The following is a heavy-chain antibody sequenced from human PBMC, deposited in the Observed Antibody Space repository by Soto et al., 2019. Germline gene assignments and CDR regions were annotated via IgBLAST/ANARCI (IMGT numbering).Heavy chain of an antibody. CDR1: GGSIRSGGYY. CDR3: ARDITIFGVVTDYYYYYGMDV. CDR2: IYYSGST. J-gene: IGHJ6*02. V-gene: IGHV4-31*03. D-gene: IGHD3-3*01. Sequence: SETLSLTCTVSGGSIRSGGYYWSWVRQSPRRGLEWIGNIYYSGSTYYNPSLKSRLTISVDTSKNQFSLNLSSVTAEDTAVYYCARDITIFGVVTDYYYYYGMDVWGQGTTVTVSS.